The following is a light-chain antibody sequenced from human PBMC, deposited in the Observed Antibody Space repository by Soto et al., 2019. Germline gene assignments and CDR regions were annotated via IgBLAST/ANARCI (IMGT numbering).Light chain of an antibody. Sequence: EIVMTQSPATLSVSPGERATFSCRASQSISSNLAWYQQKPGQAPRLLIYGASTRATGIPARFSGSGSGTEFTLTISILQSEDFAVYYCQQYNNWLPWTFGQGTKVDIK. CDR2: GAS. CDR3: QQYNNWLPWT. J-gene: IGKJ1*01. CDR1: QSISSN. V-gene: IGKV3-15*01.